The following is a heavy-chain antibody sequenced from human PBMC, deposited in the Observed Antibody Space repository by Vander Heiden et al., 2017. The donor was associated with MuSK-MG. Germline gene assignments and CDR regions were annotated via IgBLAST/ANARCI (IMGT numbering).Heavy chain of an antibody. Sequence: QVELVESGGGVVQAGSTLRLSCAGSGFPFGSYGLHWVRTAPGMGPEGVAVIWYDGSNKYYADSVKGRFTISRDNSKNTLYLQMNSLRAEDTAVYYCARDLHIAVAGGLGDYWGQGTLVTVSS. D-gene: IGHD6-19*01. CDR1: GFPFGSYG. J-gene: IGHJ4*02. CDR2: IWYDGSNK. V-gene: IGHV3-33*01. CDR3: ARDLHIAVAGGLGDY.